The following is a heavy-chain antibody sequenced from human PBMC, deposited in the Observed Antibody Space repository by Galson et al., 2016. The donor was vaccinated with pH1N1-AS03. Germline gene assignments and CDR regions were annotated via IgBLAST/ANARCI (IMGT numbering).Heavy chain of an antibody. D-gene: IGHD2-15*01. Sequence: SVKVSCKASGYTFSNYGITWVRQAPGQGLQWMGWIKNNNDNTIYGQNFQGRVTLTTDPSTNTAYMELKNLRSDDTGVYYCARAFEGYLLRDYSSVFDSWGQGTLVTVSS. CDR1: GYTFSNYG. J-gene: IGHJ4*02. V-gene: IGHV1-18*01. CDR3: ARAFEGYLLRDYSSVFDS. CDR2: IKNNNDNT.